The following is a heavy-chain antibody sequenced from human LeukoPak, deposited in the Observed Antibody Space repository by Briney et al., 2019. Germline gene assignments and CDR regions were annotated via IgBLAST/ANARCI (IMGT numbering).Heavy chain of an antibody. V-gene: IGHV4-30-2*01. CDR3: ARVATLSRGSSWYLDY. CDR1: GGSISSGGYY. J-gene: IGHJ4*02. CDR2: IHHSGST. D-gene: IGHD6-13*01. Sequence: SETLSLTCTVSGGSISSGGYYWSWIRQPPGKGLEWIGYIHHSGSTYYNPSLKSRVTISVDRSKNQFSLKLSSVTAADTAVYYCARVATLSRGSSWYLDYWGQGTLVTVSS.